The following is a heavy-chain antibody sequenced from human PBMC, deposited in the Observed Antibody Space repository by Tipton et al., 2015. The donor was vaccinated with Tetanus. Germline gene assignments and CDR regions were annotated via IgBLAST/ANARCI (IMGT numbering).Heavy chain of an antibody. CDR2: ISSRGST. Sequence: TLSLTCTVSGGSVSSGAYCWSWIRQHPGKGLESIGRISSRGSTYCNPSLTSRVSISVDTSKNQFSLKLTSVTAADTAIYYCARGGDNLTFQRPTGRWFDPWGHGTLVTVSS. J-gene: IGHJ5*02. D-gene: IGHD1-1*01. V-gene: IGHV4-31*03. CDR1: GGSVSSGAYC. CDR3: ARGGDNLTFQRPTGRWFDP.